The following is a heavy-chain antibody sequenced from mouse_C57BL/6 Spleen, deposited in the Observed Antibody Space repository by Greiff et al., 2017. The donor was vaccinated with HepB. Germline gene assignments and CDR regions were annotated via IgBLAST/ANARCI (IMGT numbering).Heavy chain of an antibody. Sequence: VQLQQSGPVLVKPGASVKMSCKASGYTFTDYYMNWVKQSHGKSLEWIGVINPYNGGTSYNQKFKGKATLTVDKSSSTAYMELNSLTSEDSAVYYCARVSIYYDYDERYFDVWGTGTTVTVSS. D-gene: IGHD2-4*01. CDR1: GYTFTDYY. CDR3: ARVSIYYDYDERYFDV. CDR2: INPYNGGT. V-gene: IGHV1-19*01. J-gene: IGHJ1*03.